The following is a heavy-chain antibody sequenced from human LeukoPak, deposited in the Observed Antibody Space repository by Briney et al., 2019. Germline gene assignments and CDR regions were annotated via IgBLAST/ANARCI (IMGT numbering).Heavy chain of an antibody. CDR2: ISGSGGST. V-gene: IGHV3-23*01. Sequence: GGSLRLSCAASGFTFSSYAMSWVRQAPGKGLEWVSAISGSGGSTYYADSVKGRFTISRDNSKNTLYLQMNSLRAEDTAVYYCAKDRFGVGATYYFDYWGQGALVTVSS. D-gene: IGHD1-26*01. CDR1: GFTFSSYA. J-gene: IGHJ4*02. CDR3: AKDRFGVGATYYFDY.